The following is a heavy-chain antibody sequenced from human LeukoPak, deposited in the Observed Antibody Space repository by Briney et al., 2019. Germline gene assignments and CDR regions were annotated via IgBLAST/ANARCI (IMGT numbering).Heavy chain of an antibody. D-gene: IGHD3-10*01. CDR1: GGSISSSSYY. V-gene: IGHV4-39*02. J-gene: IGHJ4*02. Sequence: PSETLSLTCTVSGGSISSSSYYWGWIRQPPGKGLEWIGSIYYSGSTYYNPSLRSRVTISVDTSKNQFSLKLSSVTAADTAVYYCARDNYYGSGSYSYYFDYWGQGTLVTVSS. CDR2: IYYSGST. CDR3: ARDNYYGSGSYSYYFDY.